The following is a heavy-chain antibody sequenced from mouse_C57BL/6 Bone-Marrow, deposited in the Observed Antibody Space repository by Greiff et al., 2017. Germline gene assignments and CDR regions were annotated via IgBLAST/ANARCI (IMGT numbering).Heavy chain of an antibody. J-gene: IGHJ1*03. CDR1: GFTFTDYY. Sequence: EVKLVESGGGLVQPGGSLRLSCAASGFTFTDYYMSWVRQPPGKALEWLGFIRNKANGYTTEYSASVKGRFTISRDNPQSILYLQMNALSAEDSATYYCAGYGYYGSWYFDVWGTGTTVTVSS. CDR2: IRNKANGYTT. D-gene: IGHD1-1*01. CDR3: AGYGYYGSWYFDV. V-gene: IGHV7-3*01.